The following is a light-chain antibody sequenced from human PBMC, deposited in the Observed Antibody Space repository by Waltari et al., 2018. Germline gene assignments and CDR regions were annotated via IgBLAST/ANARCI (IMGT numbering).Light chain of an antibody. Sequence: DIQMTQSPSSLSASVGDRVTITCRASQNINTYLNWYQQKPGRAPKLLIYAASSLQSGVPSWFSGSGSGTDFTLTISSLQPEDFATYYCQQSYSTPPAFGGGTKVEIK. V-gene: IGKV1-39*01. CDR1: QNINTY. CDR3: QQSYSTPPA. J-gene: IGKJ4*01. CDR2: AAS.